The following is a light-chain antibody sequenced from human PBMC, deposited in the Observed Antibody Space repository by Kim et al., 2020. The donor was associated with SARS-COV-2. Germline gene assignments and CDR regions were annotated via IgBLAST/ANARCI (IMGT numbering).Light chain of an antibody. CDR1: SSDVGAYNY. Sequence: QSVLTQPRSVSGSPGQSVTISCTGTSSDVGAYNYVSWYQQHPGKAPKLMIYDVTERPSGVPDRFSASKSGNTASLTISGLQAEDEADYYCCSYAGSPPYVFGTGTKVTVL. J-gene: IGLJ1*01. CDR2: DVT. V-gene: IGLV2-11*01. CDR3: CSYAGSPPYV.